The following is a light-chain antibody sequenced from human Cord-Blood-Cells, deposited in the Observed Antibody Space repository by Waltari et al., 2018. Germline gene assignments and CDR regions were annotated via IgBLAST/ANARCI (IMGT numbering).Light chain of an antibody. CDR3: CSYAGSSTLVV. CDR2: EGS. J-gene: IGLJ3*02. V-gene: IGLV2-23*01. CDR1: SSDVWSYNL. Sequence: QSALTQPASVSGSPGQSITISCTGTSSDVWSYNLVSWYQQHPGKAPKLRIYEGSKRPSGVSNRFSGSKSGNTASLTISGLQAEDEADYYCCSYAGSSTLVVFGGGTKLTVL.